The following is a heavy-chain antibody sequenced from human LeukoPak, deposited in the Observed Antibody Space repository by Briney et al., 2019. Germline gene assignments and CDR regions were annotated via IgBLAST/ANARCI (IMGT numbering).Heavy chain of an antibody. Sequence: SEPLSLTCTVSGGSISSYYWSWIRQPAGNGLEWIGRIYTSGSTNYNPSLKSRVTMSVDTSKNQFSLKLSSVTAADTAVYYCARDGPVAGRLSWFDPWGQGTLVTVSS. CDR3: ARDGPVAGRLSWFDP. J-gene: IGHJ5*02. CDR1: GGSISSYY. V-gene: IGHV4-4*07. CDR2: IYTSGST. D-gene: IGHD6-19*01.